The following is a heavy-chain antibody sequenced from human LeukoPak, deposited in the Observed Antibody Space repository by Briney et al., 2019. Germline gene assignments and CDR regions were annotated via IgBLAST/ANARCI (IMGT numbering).Heavy chain of an antibody. CDR2: IYYSGST. CDR3: ARDQGADYLGSGSYYLGY. Sequence: SETLSLTCTASGGSISSYYWSWIRQPPGKGLEWIGYIYYSGSTNYNPSLKSRVTISVDTSKNQFSLKLSSVTAADTAVYYCARDQGADYLGSGSYYLGYWGQGTLVTVSS. V-gene: IGHV4-59*01. D-gene: IGHD3-10*01. J-gene: IGHJ4*02. CDR1: GGSISSYY.